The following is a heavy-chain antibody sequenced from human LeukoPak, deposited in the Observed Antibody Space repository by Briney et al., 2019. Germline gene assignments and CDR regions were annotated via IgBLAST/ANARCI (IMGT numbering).Heavy chain of an antibody. D-gene: IGHD3-22*01. CDR3: ARLAPDYYDSSGYYPPDY. Sequence: GESLKISCKGSGYSFTSYWIGWVCQLPGKGLEWMGIIYPGDSDTRYSPSFQGQVTISADKSISTAYLQWSSLKASDTAMYYCARLAPDYYDSSGYYPPDYWGQGTLVTVSS. CDR2: IYPGDSDT. CDR1: GYSFTSYW. V-gene: IGHV5-51*01. J-gene: IGHJ4*02.